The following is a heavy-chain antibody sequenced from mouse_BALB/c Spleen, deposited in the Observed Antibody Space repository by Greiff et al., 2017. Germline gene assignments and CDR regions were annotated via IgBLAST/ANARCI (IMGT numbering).Heavy chain of an antibody. CDR3: ARERDGSYFDY. CDR1: GFTFSSYG. CDR2: INSNGGST. Sequence: DVHLVESGGGLVQPGGSLKLSCAASGFTFSSYGMSWVRQTPDKRLELVATINSNGGSTYYPDSVKGRFTISRDNAKNTLYLQMSSLKSEDTAMYYCARERDGSYFDYWGQGTTLTVSS. V-gene: IGHV5-6-3*01. D-gene: IGHD2-3*01. J-gene: IGHJ2*01.